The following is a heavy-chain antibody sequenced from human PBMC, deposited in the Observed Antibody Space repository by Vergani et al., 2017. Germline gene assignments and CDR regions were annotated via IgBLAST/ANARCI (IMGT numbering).Heavy chain of an antibody. D-gene: IGHD3-16*02. J-gene: IGHJ4*02. Sequence: QLQLQESGPGLVKPSEILSLTCTVSGGSISSSSYYWGWIRQPPGKGLEWIGSIYYSGSTYYNPSLKSRVTISVDTSKNQFSLKLSSVTAADTAVYYCARQLGDYVWGSYRYTADFDYWGQGTLVTVSS. CDR3: ARQLGDYVWGSYRYTADFDY. V-gene: IGHV4-39*01. CDR2: IYYSGST. CDR1: GGSISSSSYY.